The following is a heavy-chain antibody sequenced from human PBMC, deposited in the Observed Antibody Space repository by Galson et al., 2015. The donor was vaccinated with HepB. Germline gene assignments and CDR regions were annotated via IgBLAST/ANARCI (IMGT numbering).Heavy chain of an antibody. CDR2: MNPNSGNP. D-gene: IGHD3-16*01. J-gene: IGHJ4*02. Sequence: SVKVSCKASGYTFTSYDINWVRQATGQGLEWMGWMNPNSGNPTYAQGFTGRFVFSLDTSVSTAYLQISSLKAEDTAVYYCARDLGAKKGGLDYWGQGTLVTVSS. V-gene: IGHV7-4-1*02. CDR3: ARDLGAKKGGLDY. CDR1: GYTFTSYD.